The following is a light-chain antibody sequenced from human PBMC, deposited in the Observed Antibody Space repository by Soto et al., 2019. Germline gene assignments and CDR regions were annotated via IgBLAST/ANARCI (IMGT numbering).Light chain of an antibody. V-gene: IGLV1-40*01. CDR3: QSYDPGLGVD. Sequence: QSVLTQPPSVSGAPGQRVTFSCFGSSSNIGADYDVHWYQQLPGTAPKLLIYGNINRPSWVPDRFSGSKSGASAALAITGLQTEEEAEQYFQSYDPGLGVDFGTGTKLTVL. CDR1: SSNIGADYD. J-gene: IGLJ1*01. CDR2: GNI.